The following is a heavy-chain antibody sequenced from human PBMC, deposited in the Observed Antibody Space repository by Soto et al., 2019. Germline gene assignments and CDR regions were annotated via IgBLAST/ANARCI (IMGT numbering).Heavy chain of an antibody. D-gene: IGHD3-3*01. V-gene: IGHV3-74*01. CDR2: INSDGSST. CDR1: GFTFSSYW. CDR3: ARRRFRGGGLDY. Sequence: EVQLVESGGGLVQPGGSLRLSCAASGFTFSSYWMHWVRQAPGKGLVWVSRINSDGSSTSYADSVKGRFTISRDNAKNTLYLQMNGLGAEVTCEYCCARRRFRGGGLDYWGQGTLVTVSS. J-gene: IGHJ4*02.